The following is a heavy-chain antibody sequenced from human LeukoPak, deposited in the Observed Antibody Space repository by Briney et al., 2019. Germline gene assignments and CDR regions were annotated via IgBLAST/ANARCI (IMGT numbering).Heavy chain of an antibody. CDR1: GFTFSSYG. CDR3: AKVPDSSSWLSH. CDR2: IWYDGSNK. V-gene: IGHV3-33*06. D-gene: IGHD6-13*01. J-gene: IGHJ4*02. Sequence: GGSLRLSRAASGFTFSSYGMHWVRQAPGKGLEWVAVIWYDGSNKYYADSVKGRFTISRDNSKNTLYLQMNSLRAEDTAVYYCAKVPDSSSWLSHWGQGTLVTVSS.